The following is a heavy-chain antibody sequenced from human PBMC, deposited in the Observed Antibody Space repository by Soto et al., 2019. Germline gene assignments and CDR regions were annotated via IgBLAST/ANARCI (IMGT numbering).Heavy chain of an antibody. J-gene: IGHJ1*01. V-gene: IGHV3-23*01. Sequence: LRLSCAASGFTFSSSAMGWVRQGPGKGLEWVSLINYNSRDTYYVDSVKGRFAISRDNSKNTLYLQLTSLRVEDTARHYCATQDFRGTTGTTWGQGTLVTVSS. CDR3: ATQDFRGTTGTT. CDR2: INYNSRDT. CDR1: GFTFSSSA. D-gene: IGHD1-1*01.